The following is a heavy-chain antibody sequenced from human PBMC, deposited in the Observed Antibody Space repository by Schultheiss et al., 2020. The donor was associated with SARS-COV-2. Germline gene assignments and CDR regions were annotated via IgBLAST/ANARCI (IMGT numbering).Heavy chain of an antibody. J-gene: IGHJ4*02. CDR3: ARAYYGDYGYPPVTSTYYFDY. CDR1: GGSNSFHY. V-gene: IGHV4-59*11. D-gene: IGHD4-17*01. Sequence: SETLSLTCSVSGGSNSFHYFSWIRQPPGKGLEWIGYIYYGGSTNYNPSLKNRVTISVDTSKNQFSLKLSSVTAADTAIYYCARAYYGDYGYPPVTSTYYFDYWGQGALVTVSS. CDR2: IYYGGST.